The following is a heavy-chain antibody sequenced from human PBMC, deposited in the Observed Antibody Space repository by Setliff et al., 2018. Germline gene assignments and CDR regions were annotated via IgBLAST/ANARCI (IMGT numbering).Heavy chain of an antibody. CDR1: GLTFGTTS. D-gene: IGHD1-26*01. CDR3: ATWNGRSSDY. Sequence: GSLRLSCAASGLTFGTTSMHWVRQAPGKGLEYVSAISSNGDRTYYGDSVKGRFTISRDNSKNTLYLQMGSLRADDMAVYYCATWNGRSSDYWGQGTLVTVS. V-gene: IGHV3-64*02. J-gene: IGHJ4*02. CDR2: ISSNGDRT.